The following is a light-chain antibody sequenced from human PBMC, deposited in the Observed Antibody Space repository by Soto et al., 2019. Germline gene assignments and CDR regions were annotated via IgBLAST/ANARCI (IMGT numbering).Light chain of an antibody. CDR3: QQYGRSPVA. V-gene: IGKV3-20*01. J-gene: IGKJ1*01. CDR1: QSLRSS. Sequence: EIVLTQSPGTLSLSPGETATLSCRAIQSLRSSLAWYQHKPGQAPRLLIYDASTRATGIPARFSGSGSGTDFTLTISRLEPEDFAVYYCQQYGRSPVAFGQGTKVDI. CDR2: DAS.